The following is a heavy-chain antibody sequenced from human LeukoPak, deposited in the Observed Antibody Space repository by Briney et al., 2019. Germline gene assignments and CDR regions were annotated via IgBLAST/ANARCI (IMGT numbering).Heavy chain of an antibody. CDR1: GDSISSYH. CDR3: ATYTRHCSGGTCYSIDY. J-gene: IGHJ4*02. V-gene: IGHV4-59*08. D-gene: IGHD2-15*01. Sequence: SETLSLTCTVSGDSISSYHWTWIRQPPGRGLEWIGYVYYSGSTNYNPSLKSRVTISLDTSNNQFSLRLTSVTAADAAIYYCATYTRHCSGGTCYSIDYWGQGTLVTVSS. CDR2: VYYSGST.